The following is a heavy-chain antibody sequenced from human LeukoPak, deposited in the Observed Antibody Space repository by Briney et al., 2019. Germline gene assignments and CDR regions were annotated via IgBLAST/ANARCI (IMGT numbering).Heavy chain of an antibody. Sequence: SETLSLTCTVSGVSVSSDNYYWSWIRQPPGRGLEWVGCVHYSGSTNYSPSVKSRVTISIDTSRNHFSLKLSSVTAADTAVYYCARNMVRGVTNSFDIWGQGTMVTVSS. CDR2: VHYSGST. V-gene: IGHV4-61*03. CDR1: GVSVSSDNYY. D-gene: IGHD3-10*01. J-gene: IGHJ3*02. CDR3: ARNMVRGVTNSFDI.